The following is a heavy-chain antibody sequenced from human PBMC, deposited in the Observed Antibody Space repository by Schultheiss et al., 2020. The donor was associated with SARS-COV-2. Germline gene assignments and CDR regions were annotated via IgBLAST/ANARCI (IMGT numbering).Heavy chain of an antibody. Sequence: SETLSLTCTVSGGSISSGSYYWSWIRQPPGKGLEWIGEIYHSGSTYYNPSLKSRVTISVDTSKNQFSLKLSSVTAADTAVYYCARVRIPLAGPVYYYGMDVWGQGTTVTVSS. D-gene: IGHD6-13*01. CDR1: GGSISSGSYY. CDR2: IYHSGST. J-gene: IGHJ6*02. CDR3: ARVRIPLAGPVYYYGMDV. V-gene: IGHV4-39*07.